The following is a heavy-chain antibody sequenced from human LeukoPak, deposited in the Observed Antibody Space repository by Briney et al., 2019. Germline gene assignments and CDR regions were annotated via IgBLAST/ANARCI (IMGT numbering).Heavy chain of an antibody. D-gene: IGHD1-26*01. J-gene: IGHJ4*02. Sequence: SETLSLTCTVSGGSISSNSYYWGWLRQPPGRGVEGIGSNYYSGSTYYNPSLKSRVTISLDTSKNQFSLKLSSVTAADTAVYYCARRELPDTFPLLFDYWGQGTLVTVSS. CDR1: GGSISSNSYY. V-gene: IGHV4-39*01. CDR3: ARRELPDTFPLLFDY. CDR2: NYYSGST.